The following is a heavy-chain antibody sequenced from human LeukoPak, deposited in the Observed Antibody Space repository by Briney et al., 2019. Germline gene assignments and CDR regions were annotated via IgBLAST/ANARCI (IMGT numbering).Heavy chain of an antibody. J-gene: IGHJ4*02. CDR2: IYFGGTT. D-gene: IGHD5/OR15-5a*01. V-gene: IGHV3-53*01. CDR1: GFTVRSNY. CDR3: ARGDGVYVY. Sequence: GGSLRLSCAASGFTVRSNYMTWVRQAPGQGLEWVSVIYFGGTTYYADSVKGRFTISRDNSKNTVYLQMNSLRVEDTAVYYCARGDGVYVYWGQGTLVTVSS.